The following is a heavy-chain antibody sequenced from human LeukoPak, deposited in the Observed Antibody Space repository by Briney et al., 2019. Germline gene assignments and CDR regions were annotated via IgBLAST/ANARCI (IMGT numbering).Heavy chain of an antibody. CDR1: GYSISRNYY. V-gene: IGHV4-38-2*02. Sequence: SETLSLTCAVSGYSISRNYYWGWIRQPPGKGLEWIGSISQSGSTYYSLSLRRRVTISIATSKNQFSLNLSSVTAADTAVYYCARDVPHYFGSGSYSSDYWGQGTLVTVSS. CDR2: ISQSGST. D-gene: IGHD3-10*01. J-gene: IGHJ4*02. CDR3: ARDVPHYFGSGSYSSDY.